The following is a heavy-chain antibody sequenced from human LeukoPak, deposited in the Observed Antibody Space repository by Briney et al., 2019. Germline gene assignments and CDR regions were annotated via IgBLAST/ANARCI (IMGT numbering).Heavy chain of an antibody. CDR3: ARGWGYCSSTSCYKIGYYYYGMDV. Sequence: SETLSLTCAVYGGSFSGYYWSWIRQPPGKGLEWIGEINHSGSTNYNPSLKSRVTISVDTSKNQFTLKLSSVTAADTAVYYCARGWGYCSSTSCYKIGYYYYGMDVWGQGTTVTVSS. D-gene: IGHD2-2*02. CDR2: INHSGST. V-gene: IGHV4-34*01. J-gene: IGHJ6*02. CDR1: GGSFSGYY.